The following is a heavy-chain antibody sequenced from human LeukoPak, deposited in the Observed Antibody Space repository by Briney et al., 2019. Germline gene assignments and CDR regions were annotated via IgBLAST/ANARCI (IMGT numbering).Heavy chain of an antibody. Sequence: GSLRLSCAASGFTFSSYAMSWVRQAPGKGLEWVSAISGIGGSTYYADSVKGRLTISRDNSKNTLYLQMNSLRAEDTAVYYCAKSLGEAPFYYYYGMDVWGQGTTVTVSS. D-gene: IGHD3-10*01. J-gene: IGHJ6*02. CDR2: ISGIGGST. V-gene: IGHV3-23*01. CDR3: AKSLGEAPFYYYYGMDV. CDR1: GFTFSSYA.